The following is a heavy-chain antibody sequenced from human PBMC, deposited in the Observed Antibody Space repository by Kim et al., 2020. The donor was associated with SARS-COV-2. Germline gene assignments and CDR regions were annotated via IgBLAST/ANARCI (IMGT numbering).Heavy chain of an antibody. V-gene: IGHV1-24*01. CDR1: GYTLIELS. CDR3: APYSSGFGH. Sequence: ASVKVSCKVSGYTLIELSMHWVRQAPGKGLEWMGGFDPEDGKITYAQKFQGRVTMTEDTSTDTAYMELSSLRSEDTAMYYCAPYSSGFGHWGQGTLVTVSS. D-gene: IGHD3-22*01. CDR2: FDPEDGKI. J-gene: IGHJ4*02.